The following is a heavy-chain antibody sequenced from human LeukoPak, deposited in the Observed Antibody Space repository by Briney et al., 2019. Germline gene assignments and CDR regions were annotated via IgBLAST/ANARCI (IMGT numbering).Heavy chain of an antibody. CDR2: IYRGDYDT. CDR3: ARKRGTFDY. CDR1: GYSFASYW. V-gene: IGHV5-51*01. J-gene: IGHJ4*02. Sequence: GESLKISCQGSGYSFASYWIGWVRQMPGKGLEWMGIIYRGDYDTTCNPSFQGQVTISADKSISTAYLQWSSLKASDTAMYYCARKRGTFDYWGQGTLVTVSA.